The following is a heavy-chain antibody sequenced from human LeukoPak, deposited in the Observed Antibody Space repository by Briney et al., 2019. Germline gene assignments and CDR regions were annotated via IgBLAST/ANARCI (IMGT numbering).Heavy chain of an antibody. Sequence: GGSLRLSCAASGFTFSNAWMSWVRQAPGKGLVWVSRVNSDGRFTRYADSVKGRFTISRDNAKNTLYLQMNSLRAEDTAVYYCVRSDWFDPWGQGTLVTVSS. V-gene: IGHV3-74*01. CDR3: VRSDWFDP. CDR2: VNSDGRFT. J-gene: IGHJ5*02. CDR1: GFTFSNAW.